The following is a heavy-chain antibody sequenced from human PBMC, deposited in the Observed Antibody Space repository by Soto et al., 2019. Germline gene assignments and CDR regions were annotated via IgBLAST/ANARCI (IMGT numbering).Heavy chain of an antibody. CDR3: ARDSPYYYYGMDV. V-gene: IGHV1-69*08. J-gene: IGHJ6*02. CDR1: GGTVGSYT. CDR2: IIPILGIA. Sequence: QVQLVQSGAEVKKPGSSVKVSCKASGGTVGSYTISWVRQAPGQGLEWMGRIIPILGIANYAQKFQGRVTITADKSTSTAYMELSSLRSEDTAVYYCARDSPYYYYGMDVWGQGTTVTVSS.